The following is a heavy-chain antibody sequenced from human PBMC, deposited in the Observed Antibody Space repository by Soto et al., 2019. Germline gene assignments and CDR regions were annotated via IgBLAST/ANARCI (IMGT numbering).Heavy chain of an antibody. V-gene: IGHV1-8*01. J-gene: IGHJ4*02. Sequence: ASVKVSCKTSGYTFTSYDTNWVRQATGQGLEWMGWMNPNSGNTGYSQKFQGRVTMTRNTSISTAYMELSSLRSEDTAVYYCARSIFDYGDYIDYWGQGTLVTVSS. CDR3: ARSIFDYGDYIDY. CDR1: GYTFTSYD. CDR2: MNPNSGNT. D-gene: IGHD4-17*01.